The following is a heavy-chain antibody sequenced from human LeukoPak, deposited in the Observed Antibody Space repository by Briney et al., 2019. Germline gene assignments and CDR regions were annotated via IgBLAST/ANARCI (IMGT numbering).Heavy chain of an antibody. CDR3: AKDGASGGGSYYFDY. Sequence: QPGRSLRLSCAASGFTFDDYVMHWVRQAPGKGLEWVSGISWNSGSIGYADSVKGRFTISRDNAKNSLYLQMNSLRAEDMALYYCAKDGASGGGSYYFDYWGQGTLVTVSS. V-gene: IGHV3-9*03. CDR2: ISWNSGSI. J-gene: IGHJ4*02. D-gene: IGHD1-26*01. CDR1: GFTFDDYV.